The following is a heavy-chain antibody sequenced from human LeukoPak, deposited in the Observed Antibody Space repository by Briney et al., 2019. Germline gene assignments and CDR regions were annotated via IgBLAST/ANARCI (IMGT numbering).Heavy chain of an antibody. Sequence: GGSLRLSCAASGLTFSRYWMSWVRQAPGKGLEWVANINQDGSEKYYVDSAKGRFTISRDNARNSLYLQMNSLRADDTAVYYCARGDSLWFGESLFDYWGQGNMVTVSS. V-gene: IGHV3-7*04. CDR2: INQDGSEK. CDR1: GLTFSRYW. J-gene: IGHJ4*02. D-gene: IGHD3-10*01. CDR3: ARGDSLWFGESLFDY.